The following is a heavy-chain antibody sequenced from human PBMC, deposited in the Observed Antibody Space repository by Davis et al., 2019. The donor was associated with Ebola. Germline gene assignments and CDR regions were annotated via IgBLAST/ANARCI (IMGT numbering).Heavy chain of an antibody. Sequence: GESLKIPCAASGFTLNNAWMSWVRQAPGKGLEWVGRIKSKADGETTDYGAPVKGRFTVSRDDSKNMLYLELNSLRIEDTAVYYCTARTGLLWGQGTLVTVSS. V-gene: IGHV3-15*01. J-gene: IGHJ4*02. CDR1: GFTLNNAW. CDR2: IKSKADGETT. D-gene: IGHD1-14*01. CDR3: TARTGLL.